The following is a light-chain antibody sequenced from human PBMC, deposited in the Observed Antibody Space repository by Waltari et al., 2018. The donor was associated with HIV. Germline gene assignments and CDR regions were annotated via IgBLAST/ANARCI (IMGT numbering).Light chain of an antibody. CDR2: GAS. CDR1: QSVSSN. CDR3: QQYNEWPPWT. J-gene: IGKJ1*01. Sequence: ETVMTQSPATLSVSPGERVTLSCRASQSVSSNLAWYQQKPGQAPRLLIYGASTRATGTPARFSGSGSGTEFTLTISSLQSEDFAVYYCQQYNEWPPWTFDQGTKVEIK. V-gene: IGKV3-15*01.